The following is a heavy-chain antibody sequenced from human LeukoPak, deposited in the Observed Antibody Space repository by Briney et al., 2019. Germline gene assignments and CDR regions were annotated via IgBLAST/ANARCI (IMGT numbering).Heavy chain of an antibody. D-gene: IGHD1-26*01. V-gene: IGHV5-51*01. CDR3: ARVDPGVGAASGGAFDI. CDR1: GYSFTSYW. Sequence: GESLKISCRGSGYSFTSYWIGWVRQRPGKGLEWMGIIYPGDSDTRYSPSFKGQVTISAAKSISTAYLQWSSLKASDTAMYYCARVDPGVGAASGGAFDIWGQGTMVTVSS. CDR2: IYPGDSDT. J-gene: IGHJ3*02.